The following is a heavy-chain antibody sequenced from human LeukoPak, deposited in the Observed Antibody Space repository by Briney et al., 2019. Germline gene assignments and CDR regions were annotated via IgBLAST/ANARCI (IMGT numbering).Heavy chain of an antibody. J-gene: IGHJ1*01. CDR3: ARSSVEMTTIFAEYFDY. Sequence: QAGGSLRLSCAASGFTFDTYKMHWVRQAPGKGLEYVSGINNNGDSTYYVTSVRGRFTISRDNIRNTLYLQMGSLRAEDTAVYYCARSSVEMTTIFAEYFDYWGRGTLVSVSS. D-gene: IGHD5-24*01. V-gene: IGHV3-64*01. CDR1: GFTFDTYK. CDR2: INNNGDST.